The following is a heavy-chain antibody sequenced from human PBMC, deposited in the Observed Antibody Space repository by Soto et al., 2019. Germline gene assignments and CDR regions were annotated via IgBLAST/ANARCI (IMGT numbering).Heavy chain of an antibody. CDR1: GFTFSSYV. Sequence: PGGSLRLSCAASGFTFSSYVMSWVRQAPGKGLEWVSAISGSGGSTYYADSVKGRFTISRDNSKNTLYLQMNSLRAEDTAVYYSAKEADIVVVVGSGGDVWGQGPPVTVS. J-gene: IGHJ6*02. V-gene: IGHV3-23*01. CDR2: ISGSGGST. CDR3: AKEADIVVVVGSGGDV. D-gene: IGHD2-15*01.